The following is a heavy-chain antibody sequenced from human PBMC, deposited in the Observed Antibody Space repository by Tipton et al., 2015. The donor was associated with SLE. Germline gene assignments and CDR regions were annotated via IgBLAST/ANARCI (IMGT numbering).Heavy chain of an antibody. CDR1: GDSISSGY. V-gene: IGHV4-59*08. CDR2: INYSGTT. CDR3: ARQAEYSSSSGFWLDP. Sequence: GLVKPSETLSLICTVSGDSISSGYWSWIRQPPGKGLEWIGYINYSGTTNYNPSLESRVAISVDTSKNQISLKLTSVTAADTAIYYCARQAEYSSSSGFWLDPWGQGTQVTVSS. J-gene: IGHJ5*02. D-gene: IGHD6-6*01.